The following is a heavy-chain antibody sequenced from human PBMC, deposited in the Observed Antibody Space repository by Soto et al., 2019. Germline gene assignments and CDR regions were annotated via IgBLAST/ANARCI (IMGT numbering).Heavy chain of an antibody. V-gene: IGHV3-23*01. Sequence: EVQLLESGGGLVQPGGSLRLSCAASGFTFSSYAMSWVRQAPGKGLEWVSAVSGGGGSTYYADSVKGRFTISRDNSRNTLYLQMNSLRAEDTAVYYCAKPYWGSYRSSLDYWGQGTLVTVSS. J-gene: IGHJ4*02. CDR3: AKPYWGSYRSSLDY. CDR2: VSGGGGST. CDR1: GFTFSSYA. D-gene: IGHD3-16*02.